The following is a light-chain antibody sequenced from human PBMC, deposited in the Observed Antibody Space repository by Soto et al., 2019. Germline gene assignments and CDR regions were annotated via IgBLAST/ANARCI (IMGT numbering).Light chain of an antibody. V-gene: IGKV1-5*01. CDR3: QQYNNYPRT. CDR2: DAS. J-gene: IGKJ1*01. Sequence: DIQMTQSPSTLSGSVGDRVTITCRASQSISSWLAWYQQKPGKAPKLLIYDASSLESGVPSRFSGSGSGTEFTLTIISLQPDDFATYYCQQYNNYPRTFGQGTKVDI. CDR1: QSISSW.